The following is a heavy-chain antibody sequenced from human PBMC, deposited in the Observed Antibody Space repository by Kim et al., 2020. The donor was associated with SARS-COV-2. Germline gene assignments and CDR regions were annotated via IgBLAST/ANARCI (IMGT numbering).Heavy chain of an antibody. J-gene: IGHJ4*02. V-gene: IGHV3-48*03. CDR1: GFTFSSYE. CDR3: ARGDPNFITGTTGGFDY. D-gene: IGHD1-20*01. CDR2: ISSSGSTI. Sequence: GGSLRLSCAASGFTFSSYEMNWVRQAPGKGLEWVSYISSSGSTIYYADSVKGRFTISRDNAKNSLYLQMNSLRAEDTAVYYCARGDPNFITGTTGGFDYWGQGTLVTVSS.